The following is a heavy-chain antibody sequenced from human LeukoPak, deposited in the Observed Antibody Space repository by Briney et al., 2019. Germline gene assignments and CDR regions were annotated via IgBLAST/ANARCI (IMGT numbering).Heavy chain of an antibody. CDR2: ISSSSSTI. CDR1: GFTFSSYC. J-gene: IGHJ3*02. V-gene: IGHV3-48*01. CDR3: ARDDQWNPRGSFAFDI. Sequence: GGSLRLSCAASGFTFSSYCMNWVRQAPGKGLEWVSYISSSSSTIYYADSVKGRFTISRDNAKNSLYLQMNSLRAEDTAVYYCARDDQWNPRGSFAFDIWGQGTMVTVSS. D-gene: IGHD1-1*01.